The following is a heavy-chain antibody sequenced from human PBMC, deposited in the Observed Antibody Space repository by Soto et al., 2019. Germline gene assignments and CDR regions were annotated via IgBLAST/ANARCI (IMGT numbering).Heavy chain of an antibody. Sequence: LPCTCSGGPFRNYGINLVRPRPGNWLEWVASISSSSSYIYYADSVKGRFTISRDNAKNSLYLQMNSLRAEDTAVYYCAREGGSGVVPAAIRSTGTNFEYWCQGTWVTVS. V-gene: IGHV3-21*01. D-gene: IGHD2-2*02. CDR2: ISSSSSYI. J-gene: IGHJ4*02. CDR1: GGPFRNYG. CDR3: AREGGSGVVPAAIRSTGTNFEY.